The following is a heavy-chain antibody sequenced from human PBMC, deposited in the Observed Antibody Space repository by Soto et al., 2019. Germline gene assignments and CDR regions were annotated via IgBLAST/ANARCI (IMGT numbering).Heavy chain of an antibody. CDR1: GDSFSSNSVA. J-gene: IGHJ4*02. V-gene: IGHV6-1*01. Sequence: SQTLSLTCAISGDSFSSNSVAWNWIRQSPSRGLEWLGRTYYRSKWYNDYAVSVKSRITINPDTSKNQFSLQLNSVTPEDTAVYYCVRGQFSAFDCWGQGTLVTVSS. CDR3: VRGQFSAFDC. CDR2: TYYRSKWYN.